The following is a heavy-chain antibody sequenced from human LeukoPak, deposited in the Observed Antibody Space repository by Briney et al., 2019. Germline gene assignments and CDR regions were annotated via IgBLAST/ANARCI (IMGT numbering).Heavy chain of an antibody. CDR2: ISPKSGGT. D-gene: IGHD6-19*01. CDR1: GYTFSAYY. V-gene: IGHV1-2*02. Sequence: GASVNVSCKASGYTFSAYYMHWVRQAPGQGLEWMGWISPKSGGTNYAPKFQGRVTMTRDTSISTAYMELSRLRSDDTAVYYCARDQGVPGTTYWFFDVWGRGTRVTVSS. CDR3: ARDQGVPGTTYWFFDV. J-gene: IGHJ2*01.